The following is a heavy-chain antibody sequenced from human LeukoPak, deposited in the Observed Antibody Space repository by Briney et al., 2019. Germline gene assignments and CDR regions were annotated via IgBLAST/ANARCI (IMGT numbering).Heavy chain of an antibody. CDR2: IIPIFGTA. D-gene: IGHD3-3*01. CDR1: GGTFSSYA. J-gene: IGHJ4*02. V-gene: IGHV1-69*13. CDR3: ARETYYDFWSGYMVSGSTNYFDY. Sequence: SVKVSCKTSGGTFSSYAISWVRQAPRQGLEWMGGIIPIFGTANYAQKFQGRVTITEDESTSTAYMELSSLRSEDTAVFYCARETYYDFWSGYMVSGSTNYFDYWGQGTLVTVSS.